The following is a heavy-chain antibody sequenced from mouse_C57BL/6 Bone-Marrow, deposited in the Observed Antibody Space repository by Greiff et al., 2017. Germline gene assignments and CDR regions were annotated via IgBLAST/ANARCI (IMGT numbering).Heavy chain of an antibody. Sequence: VQLRQPGAELVKPGASVKLSCKASGYTFTSYWMHWVKQRPGRGLEWIGRIDPNSGGTKYNEKFKSKATLTVDKPSSTAYMQRSSLTSEDSAFYYCARGDYGYDYWYFDVWGTGTTVTVSS. J-gene: IGHJ1*03. CDR3: ARGDYGYDYWYFDV. V-gene: IGHV1-72*01. D-gene: IGHD2-14*01. CDR1: GYTFTSYW. CDR2: IDPNSGGT.